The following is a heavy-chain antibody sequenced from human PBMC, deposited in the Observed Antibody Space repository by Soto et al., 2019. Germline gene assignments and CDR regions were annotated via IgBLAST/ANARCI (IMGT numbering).Heavy chain of an antibody. D-gene: IGHD3-22*01. V-gene: IGHV1-18*01. CDR1: GYTFTSYG. J-gene: IGHJ3*02. CDR3: ARDEGFTYYYDSSGYSCDAFDI. CDR2: ISAYNGNT. Sequence: ASVKVSCKASGYTFTSYGSSWVRQAPGQGLEWMGWISAYNGNTNYAQKLQGRVTMTTDTSTSTAYMELRSLRSDDTAVYYCARDEGFTYYYDSSGYSCDAFDIWGQGTMVTVSS.